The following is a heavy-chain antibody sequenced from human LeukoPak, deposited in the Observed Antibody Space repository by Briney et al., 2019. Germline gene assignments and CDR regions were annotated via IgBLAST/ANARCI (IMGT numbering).Heavy chain of an antibody. CDR3: ARDPYSGNYGAYYYYYMDV. Sequence: GGSLRLSCGASGFTFSGYSMNWVRQAPGKGLEWVSSITSSSSYIYYADSVKGRFTISRDNAKNSLYLQMDSLRVEDTAVYYCARDPYSGNYGAYYYYYMDVWGKGTTVTISS. J-gene: IGHJ6*03. D-gene: IGHD1-26*01. CDR2: ITSSSSYI. CDR1: GFTFSGYS. V-gene: IGHV3-21*06.